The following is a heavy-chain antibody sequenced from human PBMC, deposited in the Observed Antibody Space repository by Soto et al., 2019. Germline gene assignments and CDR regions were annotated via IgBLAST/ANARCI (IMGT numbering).Heavy chain of an antibody. D-gene: IGHD1-1*01. Sequence: EVQLVESGGGLVQPGRSLRLSCAASGFTFDDHAMHWVRQAPGKGLEWVSGISYDSGAIGYADSVKGRFTISRDNTRNSLFLQLNSLRADDTAFYYCAKDHRGNHWIDFWGLGTLVTVSS. CDR2: ISYDSGAI. CDR1: GFTFDDHA. J-gene: IGHJ4*02. V-gene: IGHV3-9*01. CDR3: AKDHRGNHWIDF.